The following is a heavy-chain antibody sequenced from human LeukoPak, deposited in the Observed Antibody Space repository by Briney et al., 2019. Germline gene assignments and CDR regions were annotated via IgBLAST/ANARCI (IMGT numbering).Heavy chain of an antibody. J-gene: IGHJ3*02. CDR2: ISSSGSTI. Sequence: GGSLRLSCAASGFTFSDYYMSWIRQAPGKGLEWVSYISSSGSTIYYADSVKGRFTISRDNAKNSLYPQMNSLRAEDTAVYYCARGRGQRRYCSSTSCPDAFDIWGQGTMVTVSS. V-gene: IGHV3-11*01. CDR3: ARGRGQRRYCSSTSCPDAFDI. CDR1: GFTFSDYY. D-gene: IGHD2-2*01.